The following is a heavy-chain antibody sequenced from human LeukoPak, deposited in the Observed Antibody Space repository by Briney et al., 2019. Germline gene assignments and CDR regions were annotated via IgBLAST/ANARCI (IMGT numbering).Heavy chain of an antibody. J-gene: IGHJ4*02. V-gene: IGHV3-13*01. CDR3: ARVAYYYGSGSYDY. Sequence: GGSLRLSCAASGFTFSSYDMHWVRQATGKGLEWVSAIDTAGDTYYPGSVKGRFTISRENAKNSLYLQMNSLRAGDTAVYYCARVAYYYGSGSYDYWGQGTLVTVSS. CDR1: GFTFSSYD. CDR2: IDTAGDT. D-gene: IGHD3-10*01.